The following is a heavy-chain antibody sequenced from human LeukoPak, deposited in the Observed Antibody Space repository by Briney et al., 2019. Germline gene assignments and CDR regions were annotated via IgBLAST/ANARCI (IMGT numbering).Heavy chain of an antibody. Sequence: GGPLRLSCAASEFTFSSYPMSWVRQAPGKGLKWVSAIRGSGGSTYYADSVKGRFTISRDNSKNTLYLQMNSLRAEDTAVYYCAKDRIAVAGTYYYYYMDVWGKGTTVTVSS. D-gene: IGHD6-19*01. CDR2: IRGSGGST. J-gene: IGHJ6*03. CDR1: EFTFSSYP. V-gene: IGHV3-23*01. CDR3: AKDRIAVAGTYYYYYMDV.